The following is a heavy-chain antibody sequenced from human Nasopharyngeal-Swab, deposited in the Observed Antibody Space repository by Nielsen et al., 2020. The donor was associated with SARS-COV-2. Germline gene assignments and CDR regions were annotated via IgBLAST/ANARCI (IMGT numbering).Heavy chain of an antibody. D-gene: IGHD6-13*01. J-gene: IGHJ4*02. CDR1: GFTFSSYW. CDR3: ARVGGSSWYFDY. Sequence: GRSLRLSCAASGFTFSSYWMTWVRQAPGKGLEWVANIKQDGSEKYYVDSVKGRFTISRDNAKNSLYLQMNSLRAEDTAVYYCARVGGSSWYFDYWGQGTLVTVSS. CDR2: IKQDGSEK. V-gene: IGHV3-7*01.